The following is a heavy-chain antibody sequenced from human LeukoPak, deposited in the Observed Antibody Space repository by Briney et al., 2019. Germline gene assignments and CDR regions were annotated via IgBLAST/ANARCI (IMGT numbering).Heavy chain of an antibody. CDR2: IYYSGST. Sequence: PSETLSLTCTVSGGSISSGDYYWSWIRQPPGKGLEWIGYIYYSGSTYYNPSLKSRVTISVDTSKNQFSLKLSSVTAADTAVYYCARANPGITIFGVVHARVPDYMDVWGKGTTVTVSS. J-gene: IGHJ6*03. D-gene: IGHD3-3*01. CDR1: GGSISSGDYY. V-gene: IGHV4-30-4*08. CDR3: ARANPGITIFGVVHARVPDYMDV.